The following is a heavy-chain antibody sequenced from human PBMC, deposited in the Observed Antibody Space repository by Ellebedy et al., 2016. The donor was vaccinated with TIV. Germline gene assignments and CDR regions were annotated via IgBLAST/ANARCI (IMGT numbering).Heavy chain of an antibody. CDR3: ARDMGSIAARHGMDV. V-gene: IGHV1-18*01. CDR1: GYTFPSYG. CDR2: ISAYNGNT. D-gene: IGHD6-6*01. J-gene: IGHJ6*02. Sequence: AASVKVSCKASGYTFPSYGISWVRQAPGQGLEWMGWISAYNGNTSYAQKLQGRVTMTTDTSTSTAYMELRSLRSDDTAVYYCARDMGSIAARHGMDVWGQGTTVTVSS.